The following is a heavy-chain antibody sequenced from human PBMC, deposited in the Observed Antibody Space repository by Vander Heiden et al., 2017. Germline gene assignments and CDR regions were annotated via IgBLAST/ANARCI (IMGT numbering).Heavy chain of an antibody. CDR1: GFPFSRSG. CDR3: AKEGAREGFAYYLDY. Sequence: QVQLAESGGGVVQPGKSLRLSCEASGFPFSRSGMHWVRQAPGKGLEWVAVISYEGSNENSADSVRGRFTISRDNSKNTLYLQMNSLRAEDTAVYFCAKEGAREGFAYYLDYWGQGTLVTVSS. D-gene: IGHD3-16*01. J-gene: IGHJ4*02. V-gene: IGHV3-30*18. CDR2: ISYEGSNE.